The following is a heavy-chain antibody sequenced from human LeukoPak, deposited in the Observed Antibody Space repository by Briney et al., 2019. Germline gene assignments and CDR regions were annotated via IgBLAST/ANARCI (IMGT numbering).Heavy chain of an antibody. CDR1: GFTFSSYS. CDR2: ISSSARSI. CDR3: AREPDAGYCANGVCYTGGS. J-gene: IGHJ5*02. Sequence: PGGSLRLSCAASGFTFSSYSMNWVRQAPGKGLEWISYISSSARSISYADSVKGRFTISRDDGNNFLYLQMNSLRVEDTAVYYCAREPDAGYCANGVCYTGGSWGQGTLVTVSS. D-gene: IGHD2-8*01. V-gene: IGHV3-48*01.